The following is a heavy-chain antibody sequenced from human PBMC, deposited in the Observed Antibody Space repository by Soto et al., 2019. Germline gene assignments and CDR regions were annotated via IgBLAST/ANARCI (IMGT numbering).Heavy chain of an antibody. CDR3: ARHSFGGDSVGYYYYYMEV. J-gene: IGHJ6*03. CDR1: GGSISSSSYY. D-gene: IGHD3-16*02. Sequence: SETLSLTCTVSGGSISSSSYYWDWIRQPPGKGLEWIRSIYYSGSTYYTPSLKSRVTISVDTSKNQFSLMLSSVTAADTAVYYCARHSFGGDSVGYYYYYMEVWRKGSTDTVFS. V-gene: IGHV4-39*01. CDR2: IYYSGST.